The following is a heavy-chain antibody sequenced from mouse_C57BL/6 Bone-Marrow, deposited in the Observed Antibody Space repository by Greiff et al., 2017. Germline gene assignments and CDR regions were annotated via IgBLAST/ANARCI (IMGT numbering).Heavy chain of an antibody. CDR3: ARYYGTPAWFAY. CDR2: IYPGNSDT. V-gene: IGHV1-5*01. Sequence: VQLQQSGTVLARPGASVKMSCKTSGYTFTSYWMHWVKQRPGQGLEWIGAIYPGNSDTSYNQKFKGKATLTAVTSASTAYMELSSLPDEDSAVYYCARYYGTPAWFAYWGQGTLVTVSA. D-gene: IGHD1-1*01. J-gene: IGHJ3*01. CDR1: GYTFTSYW.